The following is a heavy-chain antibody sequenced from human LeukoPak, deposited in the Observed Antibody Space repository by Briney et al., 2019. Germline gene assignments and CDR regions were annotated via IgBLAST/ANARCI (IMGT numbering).Heavy chain of an antibody. D-gene: IGHD3-22*01. CDR2: IYYSGST. Sequence: AETLSLTCTVSGGSISSHYWSWIRQPPGKGLEWVGYIYYSGSTNYNPSLKSRVTISVDTSKHQFTPKLSSVTAADTAVYYCASIYYYASSGYRDYWGQGTLVTVSS. CDR3: ASIYYYASSGYRDY. V-gene: IGHV4-59*11. J-gene: IGHJ4*02. CDR1: GGSISSHY.